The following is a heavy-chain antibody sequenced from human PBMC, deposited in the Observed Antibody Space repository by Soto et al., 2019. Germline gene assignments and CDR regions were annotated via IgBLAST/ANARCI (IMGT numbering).Heavy chain of an antibody. CDR1: GFNFSHFW. J-gene: IGHJ4*02. D-gene: IGHD5-18*01. CDR2: FNNDGRIT. CDR3: ARGGYGFQDF. V-gene: IGHV3-74*01. Sequence: GGSLRLSCAASGFNFSHFWVHWVRQAPGKGLVWVSRFNNDGRITSYADSVKGRFTISRDDSKNTLYLQMTSLGAEDTAVYYCARGGYGFQDFWGQGTLVTVSS.